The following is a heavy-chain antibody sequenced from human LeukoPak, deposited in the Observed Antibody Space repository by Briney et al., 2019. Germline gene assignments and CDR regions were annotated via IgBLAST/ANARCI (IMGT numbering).Heavy chain of an antibody. CDR2: IKKAGSEK. CDR3: ARGSKPQSGYYLDY. Sequence: QTGGSLRLSCAASGITFSSYWMNWVRQAPGRGLEWVANIKKAGSEKYYVDSVKGRFTISRDFSKNTVFLHMNSLRAEDTAVYYCARGSKPQSGYYLDYWGQGTLVTVSS. CDR1: GITFSSYW. J-gene: IGHJ4*02. V-gene: IGHV3-7*01. D-gene: IGHD3-22*01.